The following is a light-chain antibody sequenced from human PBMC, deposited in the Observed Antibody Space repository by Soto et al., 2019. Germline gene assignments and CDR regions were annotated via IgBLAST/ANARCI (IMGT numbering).Light chain of an antibody. CDR1: SSDVGGYNY. J-gene: IGLJ2*01. V-gene: IGLV2-14*01. Sequence: QSALTQPASVSGSPGQSITISCTGTSSDVGGYNYVSWYQQHPGKAPKLMIYEVSNRHSGVSNRFSGSKSGNTASLTISGLQAEDEADYYCSSYTSSSKVVFGGGTKVTVL. CDR3: SSYTSSSKVV. CDR2: EVS.